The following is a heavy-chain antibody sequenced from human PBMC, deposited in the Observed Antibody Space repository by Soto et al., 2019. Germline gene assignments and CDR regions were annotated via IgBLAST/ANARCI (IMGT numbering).Heavy chain of an antibody. Sequence: QVQLVESGGGVVQPGRSLRLSCEASGFTFSSYAMHWVRQAPGKGLEWVAVISYDGSNKYYADSVKGRFTISRDNSKNTLYLQMNSLRAEDTAVYYCARGGITMIVVVITYYFDYWGQGTLVTVSS. CDR1: GFTFSSYA. CDR3: ARGGITMIVVVITYYFDY. CDR2: ISYDGSNK. V-gene: IGHV3-30-3*01. D-gene: IGHD3-22*01. J-gene: IGHJ4*02.